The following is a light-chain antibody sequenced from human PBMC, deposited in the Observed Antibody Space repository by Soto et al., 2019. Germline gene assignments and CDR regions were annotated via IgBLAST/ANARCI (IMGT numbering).Light chain of an antibody. J-gene: IGKJ1*01. V-gene: IGKV3-20*01. CDR2: GAS. CDR3: QQYGSSPPT. CDR1: QSVSSSY. Sequence: EIVLTQSPGTLSLSPGERATLSCRASQSVSSSYLVWYQQKPGQAPRLLIYGASSRATGIPDRFSGSGSGTDFTLTISRLEPADFAVYYCQQYGSSPPTFGQGTKVEIK.